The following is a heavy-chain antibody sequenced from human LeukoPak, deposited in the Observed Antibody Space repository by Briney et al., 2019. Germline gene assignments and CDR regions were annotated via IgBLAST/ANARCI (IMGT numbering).Heavy chain of an antibody. J-gene: IGHJ4*02. CDR1: GFTFSSYA. CDR3: AKGLRAYYYGYGIDY. D-gene: IGHD3-10*01. V-gene: IGHV3-23*01. Sequence: GGSLRLSCAASGFTFSSYAMSWVRQAPGKGLEWVSAISGSGGSTYYADSVKGRFTISRDNSKNTLYLQMNSLRAEDTAVYYCAKGLRAYYYGYGIDYWGQGTLVTVSS. CDR2: ISGSGGST.